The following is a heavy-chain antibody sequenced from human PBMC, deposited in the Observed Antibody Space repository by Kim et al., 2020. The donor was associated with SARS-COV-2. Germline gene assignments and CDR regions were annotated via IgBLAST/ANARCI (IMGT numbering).Heavy chain of an antibody. CDR2: IYYSGST. D-gene: IGHD3-9*01. V-gene: IGHV4-39*07. CDR1: GGSISSSSYY. J-gene: IGHJ6*02. Sequence: SETLSLTCTVSGGSISSSSYYWGWIRQPPGKGLEWIGSIYYSGSTYYNPSLKSRVTISVDTSKNQFSLKLRSVTAADTAVYFCARDEGIRYFDLLGPTRYYYGMGVWGQGTTVTVSS. CDR3: ARDEGIRYFDLLGPTRYYYGMGV.